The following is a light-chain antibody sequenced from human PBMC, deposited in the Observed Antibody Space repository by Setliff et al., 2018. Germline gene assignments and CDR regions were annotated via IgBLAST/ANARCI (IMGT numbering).Light chain of an antibody. CDR2: DVS. CDR3: SAYTSSSTYV. V-gene: IGLV2-14*03. Sequence: SVLTQPASVSGSPGQSITISCSGTSSDVGSYDFVSWYQQHPGKVPKLIIHDVSNRPSGVSNRFSGAKAGNTASLTISGLQAEDEADYYCSAYTSSSTYVFGTGTKVTVL. J-gene: IGLJ1*01. CDR1: SSDVGSYDF.